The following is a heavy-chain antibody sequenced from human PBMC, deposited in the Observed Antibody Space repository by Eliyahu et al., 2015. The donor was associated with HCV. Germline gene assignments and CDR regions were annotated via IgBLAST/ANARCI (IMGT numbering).Heavy chain of an antibody. CDR2: IYYSGST. Sequence: GLEWIGYIYYSGSTNYNPSLKSRVTISVDTSKNQFSLRLSSVTAADTAVYYCARGHHCSSTSCYRSWFVGGDWFAPWGQGTLVTVSS. D-gene: IGHD2-2*02. J-gene: IGHJ5*02. V-gene: IGHV4-59*01. CDR3: ARGHHCSSTSCYRSWFVGGDWFAP.